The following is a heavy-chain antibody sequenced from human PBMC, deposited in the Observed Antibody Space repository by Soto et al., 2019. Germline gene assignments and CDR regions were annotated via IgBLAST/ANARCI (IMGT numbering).Heavy chain of an antibody. CDR3: ARDVGLQHDTGYYDFWSGKNNWFDP. CDR1: GGSISGHY. V-gene: IGHV4-59*11. J-gene: IGHJ5*02. CDR2: ISYSGST. D-gene: IGHD3-3*01. Sequence: PSETLSLTCTVSGGSISGHYWSWIRQPPGKGLQYIGCISYSGSTNYNPSLKSRVTISVDTSNNQFSLRLSSVTAADTAVYYCARDVGLQHDTGYYDFWSGKNNWFDPWGQGILVTVSS.